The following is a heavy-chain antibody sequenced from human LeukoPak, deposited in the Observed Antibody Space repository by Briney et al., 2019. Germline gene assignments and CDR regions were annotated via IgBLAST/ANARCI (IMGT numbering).Heavy chain of an antibody. CDR3: ARTTRGGNTQNFDY. CDR1: GYTFTSYA. Sequence: ASVKVSCKASGYTFTSYAMNWVRQAPGQGLEWMGWINTNTGNPTYAQGFTGRFVSSLDTSVSTAYLQISSLKAEDTAVYYCARTTRGGNTQNFDYWGQGTLVTVSS. J-gene: IGHJ4*02. D-gene: IGHD4-23*01. V-gene: IGHV7-4-1*02. CDR2: INTNTGNP.